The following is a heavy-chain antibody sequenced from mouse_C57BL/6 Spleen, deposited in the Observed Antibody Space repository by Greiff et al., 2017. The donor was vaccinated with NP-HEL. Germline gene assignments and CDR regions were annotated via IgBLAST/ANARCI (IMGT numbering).Heavy chain of an antibody. J-gene: IGHJ1*03. D-gene: IGHD1-1*01. CDR3: ARRGGSSSWYFDV. Sequence: QVQLQQSGAELVKPGASVKISCKASGYAFSSYWMNWVKQRPGKGLEWIGQIYPGDGDTNYNGKFKGKATLTADKSSSTAYMQLSSLTSEDSAVYFCARRGGSSSWYFDVWGTGTTVTVSS. CDR1: GYAFSSYW. CDR2: IYPGDGDT. V-gene: IGHV1-80*01.